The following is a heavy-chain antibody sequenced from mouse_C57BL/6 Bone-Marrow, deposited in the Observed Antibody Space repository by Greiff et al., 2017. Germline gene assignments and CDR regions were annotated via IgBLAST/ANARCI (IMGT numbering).Heavy chain of an antibody. D-gene: IGHD1-1*01. CDR2: IHPNSGST. Sequence: QVQLQQPGAELVKPGASVKLSCKASGYTFTSYWMHWVKQRPGQGLEWIGMIHPNSGSTNYNEKFKSKATLTVDKSSSTAYMQLSRLTSEDSAVYYCCYYGSSYYFDYWGQGTTLTVSS. J-gene: IGHJ2*01. V-gene: IGHV1-64*01. CDR3: CYYGSSYYFDY. CDR1: GYTFTSYW.